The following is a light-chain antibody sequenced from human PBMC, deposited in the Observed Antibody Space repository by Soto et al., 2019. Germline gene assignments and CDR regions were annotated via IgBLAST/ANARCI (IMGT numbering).Light chain of an antibody. CDR2: AAS. CDR3: QHSYSLLIT. CDR1: QSINFY. Sequence: DIQMTQSPSSLSASVGDRVTITCRASQSINFYLNWYQQRPGKAPKVLIYAASNLQSGVPSRFSGSGSGTEFSLTISSLQPEDFATYSCQHSYSLLITFGQGTRLEI. J-gene: IGKJ5*01. V-gene: IGKV1-39*01.